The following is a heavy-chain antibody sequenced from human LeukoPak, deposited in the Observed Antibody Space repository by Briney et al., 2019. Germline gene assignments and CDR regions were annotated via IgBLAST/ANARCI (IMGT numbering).Heavy chain of an antibody. Sequence: GGSLRLSCAASGSTFSSYAMSWVRQAPGEGLEWVSAISGSGGSTYYADSVKGRFTISKDNSRDTLYLQMNSLRAEDTAIYYCAKDLGAGGGSVFDYWGQGALVTVSS. CDR1: GSTFSSYA. V-gene: IGHV3-23*01. J-gene: IGHJ4*02. CDR3: AKDLGAGGGSVFDY. CDR2: ISGSGGST. D-gene: IGHD3-10*01.